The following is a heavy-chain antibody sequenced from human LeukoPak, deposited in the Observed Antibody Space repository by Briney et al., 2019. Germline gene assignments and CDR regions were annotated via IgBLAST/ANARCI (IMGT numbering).Heavy chain of an antibody. V-gene: IGHV4-59*01. CDR3: MRVGYGSGNPPGGFDI. D-gene: IGHD3-10*01. Sequence: KTSETLSLTCTISGGSISRYYWSWIRQPPGKGLEWIGYIYYSGSTNYSPSLKSRVTISLDTSKNQFSLKLNSVTAADTAVYYCMRVGYGSGNPPGGFDIWGQGTMAIVSS. J-gene: IGHJ3*02. CDR1: GGSISRYY. CDR2: IYYSGST.